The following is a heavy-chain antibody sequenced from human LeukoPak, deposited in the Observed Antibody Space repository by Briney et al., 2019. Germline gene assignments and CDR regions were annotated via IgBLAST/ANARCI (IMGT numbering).Heavy chain of an antibody. CDR3: TKGTIWLPFDY. Sequence: GGSLRLSCAASGFTFSNYAMSWARQAQGTVLEWVSAISGSGGSTYYADSVKGRFTISRDNSKNTLYLQMSSLRAEDTAVYYCTKGTIWLPFDYWGQGTLVTVSS. D-gene: IGHD5-18*01. V-gene: IGHV3-23*01. CDR1: GFTFSNYA. CDR2: ISGSGGST. J-gene: IGHJ4*02.